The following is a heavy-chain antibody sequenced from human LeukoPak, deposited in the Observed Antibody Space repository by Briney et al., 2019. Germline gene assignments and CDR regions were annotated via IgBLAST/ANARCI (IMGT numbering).Heavy chain of an antibody. CDR3: ARSPVSDSSGREPFDI. J-gene: IGHJ3*02. V-gene: IGHV4-34*01. Sequence: PSETLSLTCAVYGGSFSGYYWSWTRQPPGKGPEWIGEINHSGSTNYNPSLKSRVTISVDTSKKQFSLKLSYVTAADTAVYYCARSPVSDSSGREPFDIWGQGTMVTVSS. D-gene: IGHD3-22*01. CDR2: INHSGST. CDR1: GGSFSGYY.